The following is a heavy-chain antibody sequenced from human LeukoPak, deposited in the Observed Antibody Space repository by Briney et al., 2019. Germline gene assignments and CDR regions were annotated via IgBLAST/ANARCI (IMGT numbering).Heavy chain of an antibody. D-gene: IGHD4-23*01. V-gene: IGHV4-61*02. J-gene: IGHJ4*02. CDR1: GGSISSGSYY. Sequence: SETLSLTCTVSGGSISSGSYYWSWIRQPAGKGLEWIGRIFTSGSTKYNPSLKSRVTISVDTSKNQFSLKLSSVTAADTAVYYCARLGSGAGRWDFDYWGQGTLVTVSS. CDR3: ARLGSGAGRWDFDY. CDR2: IFTSGST.